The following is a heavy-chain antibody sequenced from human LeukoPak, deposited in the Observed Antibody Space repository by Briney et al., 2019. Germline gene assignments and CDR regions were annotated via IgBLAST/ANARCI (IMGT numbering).Heavy chain of an antibody. CDR1: GLTFSDYY. D-gene: IGHD2-2*01. CDR3: AKGIVPAGGYFDY. V-gene: IGHV3-11*05. Sequence: GGSLRLSCAASGLTFSDYYMSWIRQAPGKGLEWVSYISSSSSYTNYADSVKGRFTISRDNSKNTLYLQMNSLRAEDTAVYYCAKGIVPAGGYFDYWGQGTLVTVSS. J-gene: IGHJ4*02. CDR2: ISSSSSYT.